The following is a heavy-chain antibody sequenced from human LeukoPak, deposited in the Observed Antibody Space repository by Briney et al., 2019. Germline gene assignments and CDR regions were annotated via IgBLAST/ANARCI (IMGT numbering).Heavy chain of an antibody. CDR2: IIPILGIA. J-gene: IGHJ4*02. CDR3: ARARHSGSPLRYYFDY. D-gene: IGHD1-26*01. CDR1: GGTFSSYA. Sequence: SVKVSCKASGGTFSSYAISWVRQAPGQGLEWMGRIIPILGIANYVQKFQGRVTITADKSTSTAYMELSSLRSEDTAVYYCARARHSGSPLRYYFDYWGQGTLVTVSS. V-gene: IGHV1-69*04.